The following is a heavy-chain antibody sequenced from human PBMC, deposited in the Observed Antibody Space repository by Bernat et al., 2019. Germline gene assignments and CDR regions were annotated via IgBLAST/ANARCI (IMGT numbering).Heavy chain of an antibody. V-gene: IGHV3-73*02. CDR1: GFTFSASA. CDR2: IRSKGNSSAT. CDR3: ISRRYCGGDCYFDY. D-gene: IGHD2-21*01. J-gene: IGHJ4*02. Sequence: EVQLVESGGGLVQPGGSLKLSCAASGFTFSASAMHWVRQASGRGLEWVGRIRSKGNSSATTYAASVQGRFTISRDDLKDTAYLQMNSLKTEDTAVYYCISRRYCGGDCYFDYWGQGTLVTVSS.